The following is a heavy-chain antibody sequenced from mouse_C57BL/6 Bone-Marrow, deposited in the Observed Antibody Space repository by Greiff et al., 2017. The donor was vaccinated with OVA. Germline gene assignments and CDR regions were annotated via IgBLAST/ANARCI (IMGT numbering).Heavy chain of an antibody. CDR3: AHGYGESWFAY. V-gene: IGHV14-2*01. J-gene: IGHJ3*01. D-gene: IGHD2-2*01. Sequence: EVQLVESGAELVKPGASAKLSCTASGFNIKDYYMHWVKQRTEQGLEWIGRIDPEDGETKYAPKFQGKATITADTSSNTAYLQLSSLTSEDTAVYYCAHGYGESWFAYWGQGTLVTVSA. CDR2: IDPEDGET. CDR1: GFNIKDYY.